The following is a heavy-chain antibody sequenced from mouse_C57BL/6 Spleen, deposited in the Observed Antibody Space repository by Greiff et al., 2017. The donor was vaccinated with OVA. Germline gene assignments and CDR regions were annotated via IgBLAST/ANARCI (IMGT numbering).Heavy chain of an antibody. CDR2: ISNGGGST. Sequence: EVHLVESGGGLVQPGGSLKLSCAASGFTFSDYYMYWVRQTPEKRLEWVAYISNGGGSTYYPDTVKGRFTISRDNAKNTLYLQMSRLKSEDTAMYYCARRGGDYDDGFAYWGQGTLVTVSA. CDR1: GFTFSDYY. CDR3: ARRGGDYDDGFAY. V-gene: IGHV5-12*01. J-gene: IGHJ3*01. D-gene: IGHD2-4*01.